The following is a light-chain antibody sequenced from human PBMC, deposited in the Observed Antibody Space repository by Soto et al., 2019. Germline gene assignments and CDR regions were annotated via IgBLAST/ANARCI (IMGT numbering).Light chain of an antibody. CDR3: QQYGSSPNT. J-gene: IGKJ4*01. Sequence: EIVLTQSPGTLSLSPGERATLSCRASQSVSSSYLAWYQQRPGQAPSLLIYGASIRATGTPDRFSGSGSETDFTLTSSRLEPEDFAVYYCQQYGSSPNTFGGGTKVEIK. V-gene: IGKV3-20*01. CDR1: QSVSSSY. CDR2: GAS.